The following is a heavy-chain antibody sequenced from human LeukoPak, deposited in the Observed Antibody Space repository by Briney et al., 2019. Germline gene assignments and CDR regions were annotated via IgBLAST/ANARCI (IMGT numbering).Heavy chain of an antibody. Sequence: PGGSLRLSCAASRFILSNYWLSWVRQARGRGLEGVANIKQDGSETYYVDSVKGRFTISRDNAKNSLSLQMNSLRAEDTAVYYCARQRGSGCLVYWGQGTLVTVSS. V-gene: IGHV3-7*01. CDR2: IKQDGSET. CDR3: ARQRGSGCLVY. J-gene: IGHJ4*02. D-gene: IGHD6-19*01. CDR1: RFILSNYW.